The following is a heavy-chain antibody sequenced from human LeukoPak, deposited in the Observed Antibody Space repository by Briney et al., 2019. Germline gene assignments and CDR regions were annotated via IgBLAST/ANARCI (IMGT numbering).Heavy chain of an antibody. CDR1: GGSISSYY. CDR3: ARGDNPSGWYSVYFDY. Sequence: SETLSLTCTVSGGSISSYYWSWIRQPAGKGLEWIGRIYTSGSTNYNPSLKSRVTMSVDTSKNQFSLKLSSVTAADTAVYYCARGDNPSGWYSVYFDYWGQGTLVTVSS. CDR2: IYTSGST. D-gene: IGHD6-19*01. V-gene: IGHV4-4*07. J-gene: IGHJ4*02.